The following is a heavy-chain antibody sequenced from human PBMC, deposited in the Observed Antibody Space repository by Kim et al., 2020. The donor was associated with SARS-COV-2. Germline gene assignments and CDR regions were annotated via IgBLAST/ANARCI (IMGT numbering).Heavy chain of an antibody. Sequence: GGSLRLSCAASGFTFNNYAMGWVRQAPGKGLEWVSGFSGSGAYTYYADSVKGRFTISRDNSKNTLYLQVSSLRAEDTAVYYCARDYRGGYSYGNYYFDYWGQGTLVTVSS. CDR3: ARDYRGGYSYGNYYFDY. CDR1: GFTFNNYA. V-gene: IGHV3-23*01. D-gene: IGHD5-18*01. CDR2: FSGSGAYT. J-gene: IGHJ4*02.